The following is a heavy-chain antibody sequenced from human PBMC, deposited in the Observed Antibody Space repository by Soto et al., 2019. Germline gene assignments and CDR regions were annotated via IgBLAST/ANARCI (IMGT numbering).Heavy chain of an antibody. CDR3: ARYIVVVVDAQDL. J-gene: IGHJ5*02. CDR2: ISYDGSNK. D-gene: IGHD2-15*01. CDR1: GFTFSSYA. V-gene: IGHV3-30-3*01. Sequence: GSLRLSCAASGFTFSSYAMHWVRQAPGKGLEWVAVISYDGSNKYYADSVKGRFTISRDNSKNTLYLQMNSLRAEDTAVYYCARYIVVVVDAQDLCGQGPLVTVSS.